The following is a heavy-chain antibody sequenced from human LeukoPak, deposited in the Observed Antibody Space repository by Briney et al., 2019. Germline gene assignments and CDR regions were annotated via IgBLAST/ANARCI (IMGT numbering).Heavy chain of an antibody. Sequence: GGSLRLSCSASGFTFSSYWVAWVRQAPGKGLEWVANVKQDGSEKNYVDSVKGRFTISRDNAKNSLYLQMNSLRVDDTAVYYCARGHRAWSYWGQGTLVTVSS. CDR2: VKQDGSEK. J-gene: IGHJ4*02. CDR1: GFTFSSYW. D-gene: IGHD3-3*01. CDR3: ARGHRAWSY. V-gene: IGHV3-7*01.